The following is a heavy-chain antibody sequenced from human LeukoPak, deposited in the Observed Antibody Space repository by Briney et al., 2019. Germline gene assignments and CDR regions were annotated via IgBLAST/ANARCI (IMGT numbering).Heavy chain of an antibody. D-gene: IGHD6-6*01. CDR1: GGSISSSSYY. J-gene: IGHJ6*03. V-gene: IGHV4-39*01. Sequence: PSETLSLTCTVSGGSISSSSYYWGWIRQPPGKGLEWIGSIYYSGSTYYNPSLKSRVTISVDTSKNQFSLKLSSVTAADTAVYYCAGHPAARPSYYYYYYMDVWGKGTTVTVSS. CDR3: AGHPAARPSYYYYYYMDV. CDR2: IYYSGST.